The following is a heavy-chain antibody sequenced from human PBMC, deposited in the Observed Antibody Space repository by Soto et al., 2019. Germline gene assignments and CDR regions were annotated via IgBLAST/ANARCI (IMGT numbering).Heavy chain of an antibody. J-gene: IGHJ4*02. CDR3: ARDSPFDY. Sequence: QVQLVQSGAEVKKPGASVKVSCKASAYTFTDYYLHWVRQAPGQGLEWMGWIIPNTGDTNYAQKFQGRVTLTRDTSISTAYMELNGLKSDDTAVHYCARDSPFDYWGQGTLVTVSS. CDR2: IIPNTGDT. V-gene: IGHV1-2*02. CDR1: AYTFTDYY.